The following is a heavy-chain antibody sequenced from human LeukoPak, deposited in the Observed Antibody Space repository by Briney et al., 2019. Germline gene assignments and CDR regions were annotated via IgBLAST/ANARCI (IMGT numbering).Heavy chain of an antibody. V-gene: IGHV4-38-2*02. CDR3: ARENPYYDSSGWASPSFDY. D-gene: IGHD3-22*01. J-gene: IGHJ4*02. CDR2: IYYSGST. CDR1: GYSIISDYF. Sequence: SETLPLTCTVSGYSIISDYFWGWIRQPPGKGLEWIGSIYYSGSTYYNPSLKSRVTISVDTSKNQFSLKLSSVTAADTAVYYCARENPYYDSSGWASPSFDYWGQGTLVTVSS.